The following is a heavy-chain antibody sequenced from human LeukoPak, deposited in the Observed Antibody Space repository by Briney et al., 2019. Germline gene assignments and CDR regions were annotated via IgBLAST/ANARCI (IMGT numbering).Heavy chain of an antibody. Sequence: SETLSLTCTVSGGSISSYYWSWIRQPPGKGLEWIGYIYYSGSTNYNPSLKSRVTISVDTSKNQFSLKLSSVTAADTAVYYCAGTLRDGYNLYWGQGTLVTVSS. J-gene: IGHJ4*02. CDR2: IYYSGST. CDR1: GGSISSYY. V-gene: IGHV4-59*01. CDR3: AGTLRDGYNLY. D-gene: IGHD5-24*01.